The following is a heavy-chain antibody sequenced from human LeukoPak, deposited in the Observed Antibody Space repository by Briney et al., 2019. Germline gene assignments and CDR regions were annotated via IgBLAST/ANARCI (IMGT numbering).Heavy chain of an antibody. CDR3: AREPHPGDSGYDSYSWYFDL. J-gene: IGHJ2*01. CDR1: GGSISSCY. CDR2: IYTRGYT. V-gene: IGHV4-4*07. Sequence: PSETLSLTCTVSGGSISSCYGSGLRQPAGEGREWLGRIYTRGYTNYYSSLKGRVTMSVDTSKNQFSLKLTSVTAADTAVYYCAREPHPGDSGYDSYSWYFDLWGRGTLVTVSS. D-gene: IGHD5-12*01.